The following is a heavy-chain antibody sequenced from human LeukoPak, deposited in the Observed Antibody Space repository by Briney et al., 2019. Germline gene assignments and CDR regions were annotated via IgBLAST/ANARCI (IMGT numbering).Heavy chain of an antibody. CDR1: GDTVSSNSAA. J-gene: IGHJ4*02. CDR2: TYYRSKWYN. V-gene: IGHV6-1*01. Sequence: SQTLSLTCALSGDTVSSNSAAWHWIRQSPSRGLEWLGRTYYRSKWYNDYAASVKSRIIINPDTSKNQFSLQLNSVTPEDTAIYYCARYSSSPKDFDYWGLGTLVTVSS. D-gene: IGHD6-6*01. CDR3: ARYSSSPKDFDY.